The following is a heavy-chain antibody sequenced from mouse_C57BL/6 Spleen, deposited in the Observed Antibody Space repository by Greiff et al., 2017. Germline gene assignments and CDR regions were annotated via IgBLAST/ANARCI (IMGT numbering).Heavy chain of an antibody. CDR2: IYPGDGDT. D-gene: IGHD2-1*01. CDR1: GYAFSSYW. CDR3: ARSSTMAYYYAMDY. Sequence: VQLQQSGAELVKPGASVKISCKASGYAFSSYWMNWVKQRPGKGLEWIGQIYPGDGDTNYNGKFKGKATLTADKSSSPAYMQLSSLTSEDSAVYVCARSSTMAYYYAMDYWGQGTSVTVSS. J-gene: IGHJ4*01. V-gene: IGHV1-80*01.